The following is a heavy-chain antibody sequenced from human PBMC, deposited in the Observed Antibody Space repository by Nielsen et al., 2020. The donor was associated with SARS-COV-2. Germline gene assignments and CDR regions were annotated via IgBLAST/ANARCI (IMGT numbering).Heavy chain of an antibody. J-gene: IGHJ4*02. CDR3: ARDMTAAGTFYFDY. D-gene: IGHD6-13*01. CDR1: GGTFSSYA. CDR2: IIPIFGTA. V-gene: IGHV1-69*06. Sequence: SVKVSCKASGGTFSSYAISWVRQAPGQGLEWMGGIIPIFGTANYAQKFQGRVTITADKSTSTAYMELSSLRSEDTAAYYCARDMTAAGTFYFDYWGQGTLVTVSS.